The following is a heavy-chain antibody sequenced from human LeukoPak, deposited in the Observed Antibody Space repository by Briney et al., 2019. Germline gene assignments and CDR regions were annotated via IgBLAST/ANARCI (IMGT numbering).Heavy chain of an antibody. Sequence: PSETLSLTCTVSGDSISNHNYFWGWIRQPPGKGLEWIGSIHYIGSTYFNLSLKSRVTVPVDTSKNHFSLKLSSVTAADTGVYYCATSVYSSGWHPFFDYWGQGAPVIVSS. J-gene: IGHJ4*02. D-gene: IGHD6-19*01. V-gene: IGHV4-39*02. CDR2: IHYIGST. CDR3: ATSVYSSGWHPFFDY. CDR1: GDSISNHNYF.